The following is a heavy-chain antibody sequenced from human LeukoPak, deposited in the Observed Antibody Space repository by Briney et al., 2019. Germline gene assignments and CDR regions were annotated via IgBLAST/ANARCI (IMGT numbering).Heavy chain of an antibody. CDR3: ARLALGYFDH. CDR1: GGSISSYY. CDR2: IYYSGST. V-gene: IGHV4-59*01. D-gene: IGHD3-16*01. J-gene: IGHJ4*02. Sequence: SETLSLTCTVSGGSISSYYWSWIRQPPGKGLEWIGYIYYSGSTNYNPSLKSRVTISVDTSKNQFSLKLSSVTAADTAVYYCARLALGYFDHWGQGTLVTVSS.